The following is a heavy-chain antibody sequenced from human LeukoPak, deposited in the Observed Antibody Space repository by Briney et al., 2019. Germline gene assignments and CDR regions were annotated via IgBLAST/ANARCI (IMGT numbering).Heavy chain of an antibody. J-gene: IGHJ5*02. CDR2: IYTSGST. V-gene: IGHV4-59*10. D-gene: IGHD2-2*01. CDR1: GGSFSGYY. CDR3: ARGPASINWFDP. Sequence: KTSETLSLTCAVYGGSFSGYYWSWIRQPAGKGLEWIGRIYTSGSTNYNPSLKSRVTISVDTSKNQFSLKLSSVTAADTAVYYCARGPASINWFDPWGQGTLVTVSS.